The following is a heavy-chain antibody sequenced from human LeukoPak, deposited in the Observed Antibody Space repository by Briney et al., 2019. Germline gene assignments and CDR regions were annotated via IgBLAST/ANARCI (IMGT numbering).Heavy chain of an antibody. D-gene: IGHD2-15*01. CDR1: GGSISSYY. CDR3: ARGGTDFDY. CDR2: IYYSGST. J-gene: IGHJ4*02. Sequence: PSETLSLTCTVSGGSISSYYWSWLRQAPGKGLKWIGHIYYSGSTNYNPSLASRVTISVDTSKNQFSLKLSSVTATDTALYYCARGGTDFDYWGQGTLVTVSS. V-gene: IGHV4-59*08.